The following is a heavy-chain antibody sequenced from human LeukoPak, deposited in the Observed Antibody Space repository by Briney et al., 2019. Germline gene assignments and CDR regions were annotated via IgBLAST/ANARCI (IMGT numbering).Heavy chain of an antibody. V-gene: IGHV3-48*04. CDR2: ISSSGSST. CDR1: GFTFSSYS. CDR3: ASRYSPFDF. J-gene: IGHJ4*02. D-gene: IGHD5-18*01. Sequence: GGSLRLSCAASGFTFSSYSMSWIRQAPGKGLEWVSYISSSGSSTYYADSVKGRFTISRDNAKNSLYLQMNSLRVEDTAVYYCASRYSPFDFWGQGTLVTVSS.